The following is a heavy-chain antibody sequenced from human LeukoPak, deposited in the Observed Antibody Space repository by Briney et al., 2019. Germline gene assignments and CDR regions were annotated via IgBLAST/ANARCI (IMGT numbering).Heavy chain of an antibody. V-gene: IGHV4-34*12. Sequence: SETLSLTCAVHGYSLTNHFWIWIRPPPGKDLEWIGEILHTGSTNYNPSLKSRVNISIDTTKSQCFLNLTSVTAADTAVYYCARGPAAVHPWGQGTLVTVSS. CDR2: ILHTGST. D-gene: IGHD6-13*01. J-gene: IGHJ5*02. CDR1: GYSLTNHF. CDR3: ARGPAAVHP.